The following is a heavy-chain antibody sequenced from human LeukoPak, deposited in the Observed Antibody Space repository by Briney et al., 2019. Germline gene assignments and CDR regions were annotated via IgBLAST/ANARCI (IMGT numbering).Heavy chain of an antibody. Sequence: SETLSLTCTVSGGSIGTYLWSWIRQPAGKGLEWIGRIHSSGSTTYNPSLESRVTMSVDTSKNQFSLKLSSVTAADTAVYYCARDKPFDYWGQGTLVTVSS. CDR3: ARDKPFDY. CDR2: IHSSGST. V-gene: IGHV4-4*07. J-gene: IGHJ4*02. CDR1: GGSIGTYL.